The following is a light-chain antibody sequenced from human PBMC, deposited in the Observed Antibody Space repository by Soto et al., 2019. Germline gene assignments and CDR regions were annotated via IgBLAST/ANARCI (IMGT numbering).Light chain of an antibody. V-gene: IGLV2-14*01. CDR3: CSYTVSGTYV. CDR2: AVS. Sequence: QSVLTQPACVSGPLAQLITISCTGTSSDVGGYNYVSWYQQHPGKAPKLMIYAVSNRPSGVSNRFSGSKSGNTATLTISGLQAEDEADYYCCSYTVSGTYVFGAGTKVTV. CDR1: SSDVGGYNY. J-gene: IGLJ1*01.